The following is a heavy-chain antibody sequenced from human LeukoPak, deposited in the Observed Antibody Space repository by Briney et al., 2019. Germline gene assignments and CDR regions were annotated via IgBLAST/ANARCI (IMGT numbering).Heavy chain of an antibody. J-gene: IGHJ4*02. D-gene: IGHD5-12*01. CDR2: IYYSGST. CDR3: ARRPTSSGYDPPFDY. V-gene: IGHV4-39*01. Sequence: PSETLSLTCTVSGGAISSSSYYWGWIRQPPGTGLEWLGSIYYSGSTYYNPSLKSRVTISVDTSKNQFSLKLSSVTAADTAVYHCARRPTSSGYDPPFDYWGQGTLVTVSS. CDR1: GGAISSSSYY.